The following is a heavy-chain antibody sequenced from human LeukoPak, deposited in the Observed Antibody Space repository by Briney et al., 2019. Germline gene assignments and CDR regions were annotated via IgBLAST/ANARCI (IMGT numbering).Heavy chain of an antibody. CDR2: VSGRDDST. Sequence: GGSLRLSCAASGFTFSNYAMSWVRQAPGKGLEWVSAVSGRDDSTYYADSVKGRFTISRGNSKNTLYLQMNSLRAEDTAVYYCAKWGDYDILTGYYDSDYWGQGTLVTVSS. D-gene: IGHD3-9*01. CDR1: GFTFSNYA. J-gene: IGHJ4*02. V-gene: IGHV3-23*01. CDR3: AKWGDYDILTGYYDSDY.